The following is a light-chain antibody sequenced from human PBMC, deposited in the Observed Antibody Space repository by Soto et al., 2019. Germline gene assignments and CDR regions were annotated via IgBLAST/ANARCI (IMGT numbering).Light chain of an antibody. CDR1: QSISGRY. Sequence: PGERASLSCRASQSISGRYLAWYQQKPGQAPRLLISDASSRATGSPDRFSGSGSGTDFILTISRLEPEDLAVYYCQQYGSSPLTFGGGTKVEIK. J-gene: IGKJ4*01. V-gene: IGKV3-20*01. CDR3: QQYGSSPLT. CDR2: DAS.